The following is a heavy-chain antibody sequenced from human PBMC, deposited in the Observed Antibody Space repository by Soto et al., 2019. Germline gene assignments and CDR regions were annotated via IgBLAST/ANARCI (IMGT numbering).Heavy chain of an antibody. CDR3: ARYCAGNACYSRHYYAMDV. J-gene: IGHJ6*02. CDR2: ISPYNGNT. Sequence: QVQLVQSAGEVKKPGASAIVSCQASGYTFRNYIIAWLRQAPGQGLEWMGWISPYNGNTNYARQFRGRVTLTTDTSMSAAYLELRNLVSDDAATYYCARYCAGNACYSRHYYAMDVWGQGTTVSVSS. CDR1: GYTFRNYI. V-gene: IGHV1-18*01. D-gene: IGHD2-21*02.